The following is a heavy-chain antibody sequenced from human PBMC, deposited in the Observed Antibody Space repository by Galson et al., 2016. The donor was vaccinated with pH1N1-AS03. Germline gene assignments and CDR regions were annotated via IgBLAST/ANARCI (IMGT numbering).Heavy chain of an antibody. CDR3: AQDRVNEIDARTRWFAP. CDR1: GFTFSSYA. V-gene: IGHV3-64*02. Sequence: SLRLSCAPSGFTFSSYAMYWVRQAPGKGLEYVSAISGNRYYADSVKGRFTISRDNSKNTLFLQMNSLRPEDTAVYYCAQDRVNEIDARTRWFAPWGQGAQVTVSS. CDR2: ISGNR. J-gene: IGHJ5*02. D-gene: IGHD1-1*01.